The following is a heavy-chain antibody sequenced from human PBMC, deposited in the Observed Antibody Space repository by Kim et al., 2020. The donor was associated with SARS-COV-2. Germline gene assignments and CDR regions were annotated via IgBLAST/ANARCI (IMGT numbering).Heavy chain of an antibody. CDR1: GFTFSSYS. D-gene: IGHD1-1*01. CDR3: ARDHGGRTGTTDYYGMDV. V-gene: IGHV3-48*02. Sequence: GGSLRLSCAASGFTFSSYSMNWVRQAPGKGLEWVSYISSSSSTIYYADSVKGRFTISRDNAKNSLYLQMNSLRDEDTAVYYCARDHGGRTGTTDYYGMDVWGQGTTVTVSS. J-gene: IGHJ6*02. CDR2: ISSSSSTI.